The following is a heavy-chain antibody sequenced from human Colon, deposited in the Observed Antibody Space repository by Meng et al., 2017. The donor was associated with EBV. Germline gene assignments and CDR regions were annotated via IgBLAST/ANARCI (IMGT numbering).Heavy chain of an antibody. CDR1: GCALGSRNC. V-gene: IGHV4-4*03. CDR3: ARVGAYCGGDCYHPR. CDR2: IYHSGST. J-gene: IGHJ4*02. Sequence: GQDLVNHPWTPSPTRAVSGCALGSRNCWSRVRTPPGKGLEWIGEIYHSGSTNYNPSLKSRVTISVDESKNQFSLRLSSVTAADTAVYYCARVGAYCGGDCYHPRWGQGTLVTVSS. D-gene: IGHD2-21*02.